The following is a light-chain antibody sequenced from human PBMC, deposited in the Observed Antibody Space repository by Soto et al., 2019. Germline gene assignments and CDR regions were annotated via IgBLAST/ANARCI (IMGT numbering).Light chain of an antibody. V-gene: IGKV3-11*01. J-gene: IGKJ1*01. CDR3: HQRQSWPRT. CDR2: DAS. Sequence: EIVLTQSPATLSSSPGEGATLSCRASQTVNSRLAWYQHKPGQAPRLLIYDASNRATGIPARFSGSGSGTDFTLTISDVQPEDFALYYCHQRQSWPRTFGQGTKVDIK. CDR1: QTVNSR.